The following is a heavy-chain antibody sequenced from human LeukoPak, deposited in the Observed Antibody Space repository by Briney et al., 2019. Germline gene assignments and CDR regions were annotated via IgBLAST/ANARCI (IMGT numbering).Heavy chain of an antibody. D-gene: IGHD6-19*01. J-gene: IGHJ4*02. Sequence: QPGGSLRLSCAASGFTFSSYGMHWVRQAPGKGLEWVAFIRYDGSNKYYADSVKGRFTISRDNSKNTLYLQMNSLRAEDTAVYYCAKGLGDSSGWYAAAYYFDYWGQGTLVTVSS. CDR1: GFTFSSYG. CDR3: AKGLGDSSGWYAAAYYFDY. V-gene: IGHV3-30*02. CDR2: IRYDGSNK.